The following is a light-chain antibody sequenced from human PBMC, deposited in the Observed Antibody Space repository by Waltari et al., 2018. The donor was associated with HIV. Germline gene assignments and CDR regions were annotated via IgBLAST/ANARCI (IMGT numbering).Light chain of an antibody. Sequence: DIQMTQSPSSLSASVGDRVTITCRASQSISSYLNWYQQKPGKAPKVLIYSASSLQSGVPSRFSGSESVTDFTLTISSLQPEDFATYYCQQSYSTPLTFGGGTKVEIK. CDR1: QSISSY. J-gene: IGKJ4*01. CDR2: SAS. CDR3: QQSYSTPLT. V-gene: IGKV1-39*01.